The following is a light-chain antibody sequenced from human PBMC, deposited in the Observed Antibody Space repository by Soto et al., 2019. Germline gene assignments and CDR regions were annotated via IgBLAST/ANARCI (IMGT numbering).Light chain of an antibody. CDR3: GSYTSSSTRV. CDR1: SSDVGGYNY. V-gene: IGLV2-14*01. Sequence: QSVLTQPASVSGSPGQSITISCTGTSSDVGGYNYVSWYQQHPGKAPKLMIYEVSNRPSGVSSRFSGSKSGNTASLTISGRQAEDEADYYCGSYTSSSTRVFGGGTKVTVL. CDR2: EVS. J-gene: IGLJ2*01.